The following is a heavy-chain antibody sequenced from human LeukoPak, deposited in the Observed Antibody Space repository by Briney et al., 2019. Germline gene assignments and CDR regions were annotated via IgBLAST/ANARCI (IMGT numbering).Heavy chain of an antibody. Sequence: SETLSLTCTVSGGSISSYYWSWIRQPPGKGLEWIGYIYYSGSTNYNPSLKSRVTISVDTSKNQFSLKLSSVAAADTAVYYCARGDGYNFFDYWGQGTLVTVSS. CDR1: GGSISSYY. CDR3: ARGDGYNFFDY. J-gene: IGHJ4*02. CDR2: IYYSGST. V-gene: IGHV4-59*01. D-gene: IGHD5-24*01.